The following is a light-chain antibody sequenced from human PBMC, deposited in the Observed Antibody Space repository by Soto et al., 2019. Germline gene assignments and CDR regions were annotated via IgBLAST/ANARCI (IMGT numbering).Light chain of an antibody. CDR2: GAS. CDR3: QQYGDSPIT. J-gene: IGKJ5*01. Sequence: EIVLTQSPGTLSLSPGERATLSCRASQGLSDTYLAWYQQKPGQAPRLLIYGASSRATGVPDRFSGSGSGTDFTLNISRLEPEDFAVYYCQQYGDSPITFGQGTRLEIK. CDR1: QGLSDTY. V-gene: IGKV3-20*01.